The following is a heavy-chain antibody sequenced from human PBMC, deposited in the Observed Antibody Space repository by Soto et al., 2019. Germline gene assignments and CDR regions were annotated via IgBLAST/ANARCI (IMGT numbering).Heavy chain of an antibody. V-gene: IGHV4-30-4*01. Sequence: QVQLQESGPGLVKPSQTLSLTCTVSGGSISSGDYYWSWIRQPPGKGLEWFGYIYYSGSTYYNPSLKSRVTISVDTSKNQFSLKLSSVTAADTAVYYCARGGSIVVVPAPMNYYYYGMDVWGPGTTVTVSS. J-gene: IGHJ6*02. CDR1: GGSISSGDYY. CDR3: ARGGSIVVVPAPMNYYYYGMDV. CDR2: IYYSGST. D-gene: IGHD2-2*01.